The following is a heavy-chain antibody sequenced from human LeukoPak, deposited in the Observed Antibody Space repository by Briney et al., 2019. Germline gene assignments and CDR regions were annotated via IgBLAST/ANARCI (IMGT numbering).Heavy chain of an antibody. CDR1: ASISTNAW. CDR3: TTAALDY. V-gene: IGHV3-15*01. Sequence: GRSRSLSCAASASISTNAWMSWVRQAPGNGLEWVGRIKSKTHAGTTDYAATVKGRFTISRDDSKNTLYLQMNSLKTEGTAVYYCTTAALDYWGQGTLVTVSS. CDR2: IKSKTHAGTT. D-gene: IGHD2-15*01. J-gene: IGHJ4*02.